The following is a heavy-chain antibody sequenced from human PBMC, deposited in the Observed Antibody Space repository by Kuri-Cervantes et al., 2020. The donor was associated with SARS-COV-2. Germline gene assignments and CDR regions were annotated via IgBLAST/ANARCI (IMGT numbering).Heavy chain of an antibody. CDR1: GFTFSSYA. D-gene: IGHD2-21*02. CDR3: ARAVVVTAMPFGY. Sequence: GGSLRLSCAASGFTFSSYAMSWVRQAPGKGLEWVSVISASGASTYYADSVKGRFTISRDNSKNTLYLQMNSLRAEDTAVYYCARAVVVTAMPFGYWGQGTLVTVSS. CDR2: ISASGAST. J-gene: IGHJ4*02. V-gene: IGHV3-23*01.